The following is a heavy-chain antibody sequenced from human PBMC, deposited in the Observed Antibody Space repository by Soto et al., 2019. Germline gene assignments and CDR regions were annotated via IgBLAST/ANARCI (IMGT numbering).Heavy chain of an antibody. CDR1: GFTFSSYW. Sequence: GSLRLSCAASGFTFSSYWMHWVRQAPGKGLVWVSRINSDGSSTSYADSVKGRFTISRDNAKNTLYLQMNSLRAEDTAVYYCARELPYYDILTGQLHPMAYYYGMDVWGQGTTVTVSS. J-gene: IGHJ6*02. D-gene: IGHD3-9*01. CDR3: ARELPYYDILTGQLHPMAYYYGMDV. V-gene: IGHV3-74*01. CDR2: INSDGSST.